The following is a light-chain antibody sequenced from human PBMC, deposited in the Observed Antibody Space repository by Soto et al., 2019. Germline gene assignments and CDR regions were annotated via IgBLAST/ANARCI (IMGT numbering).Light chain of an antibody. CDR3: QSYDSSSVV. V-gene: IGLV1-40*01. Sequence: QSVLTQPPSVSGAPGQRVTISCTGSSFNIGAGYDVHWYQQLPGTAPKLLIYGNSNRPSGVPDRFSGSKSGTSASLAITGLQAEDEADYYCQSYDSSSVVFGGGTKLTVL. J-gene: IGLJ2*01. CDR2: GNS. CDR1: SFNIGAGYD.